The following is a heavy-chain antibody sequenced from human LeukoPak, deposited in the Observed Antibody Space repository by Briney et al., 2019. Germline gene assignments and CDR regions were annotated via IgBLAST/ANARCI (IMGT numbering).Heavy chain of an antibody. D-gene: IGHD4-23*01. CDR2: IKLDGSEK. Sequence: GGSLRLSCVASGFTFGKYWMSWVRQAPGKGLEWVANIKLDGSEKNYVDSVKGRFTISRDNAKNTLYLQMNSLRVEDTAVYYCARGRPHGNDYWGQGTLVTVSS. V-gene: IGHV3-7*01. J-gene: IGHJ4*02. CDR1: GFTFGKYW. CDR3: ARGRPHGNDY.